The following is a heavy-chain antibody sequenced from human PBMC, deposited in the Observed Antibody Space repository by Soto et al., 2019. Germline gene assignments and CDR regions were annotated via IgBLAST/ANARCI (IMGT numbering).Heavy chain of an antibody. Sequence: QLQLQEPGSGLVKPSQTLSLTCAVSGASISSGGYSWSWIRQPPGKGLEWIGYIYHSGSTYYNPSLKSRVTISVDRSKNQFSLKLSSVTAADTAVYYCAREGMATTIGAAFDIWGQGTMVTVSS. V-gene: IGHV4-30-2*01. CDR1: GASISSGGYS. J-gene: IGHJ3*02. CDR2: IYHSGST. D-gene: IGHD1-1*01. CDR3: AREGMATTIGAAFDI.